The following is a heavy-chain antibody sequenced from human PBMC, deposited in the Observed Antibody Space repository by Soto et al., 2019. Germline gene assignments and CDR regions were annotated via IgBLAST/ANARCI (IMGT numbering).Heavy chain of an antibody. CDR2: IYYSGST. CDR1: GDSISSSSYY. V-gene: IGHV4-39*01. Sequence: TLSLTCTVSGDSISSSSYYWGWIRQPPGKGLEWIGSIYYSGSTFYNPSLESRITMSVDTSKNQFSLKLSSVTAAVTAVYYCARPYDSSGHYYWGQGTQVTVSS. J-gene: IGHJ4*02. CDR3: ARPYDSSGHYY. D-gene: IGHD3-22*01.